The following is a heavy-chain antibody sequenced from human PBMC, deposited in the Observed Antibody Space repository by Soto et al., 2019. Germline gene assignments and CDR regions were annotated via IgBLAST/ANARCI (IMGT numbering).Heavy chain of an antibody. V-gene: IGHV1-18*04. CDR1: GYTFTSYG. CDR3: ARGVGYDFWSGYYFDY. Sequence: ASVKVSCKASGYTFTSYGISWVRQAPGQGLEWMGWISAYNGNTNYAQKLQGRVTMTTDTSTSTAYVELRSLRSDDTAVYYCARGVGYDFWSGYYFDYWGQGTLVTVSS. J-gene: IGHJ4*02. CDR2: ISAYNGNT. D-gene: IGHD3-3*01.